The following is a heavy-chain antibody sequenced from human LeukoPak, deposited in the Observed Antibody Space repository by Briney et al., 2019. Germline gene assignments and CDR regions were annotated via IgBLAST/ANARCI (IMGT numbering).Heavy chain of an antibody. D-gene: IGHD6-19*01. CDR3: ATAPAGTKGFPFDY. Sequence: ASVKVSCKVSGYTLTELSMHWVRQAPGKGLEWMGGFDPEDGETIYAQKFLGRVTMTEDTSTDTAYMELSSLRSEDTAVYYCATAPAGTKGFPFDYWGQGTLVTVSS. J-gene: IGHJ4*02. CDR1: GYTLTELS. V-gene: IGHV1-24*01. CDR2: FDPEDGET.